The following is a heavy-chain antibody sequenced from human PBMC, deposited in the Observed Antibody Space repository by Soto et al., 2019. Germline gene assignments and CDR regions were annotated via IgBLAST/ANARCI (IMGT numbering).Heavy chain of an antibody. V-gene: IGHV3-11*01. D-gene: IGHD3-16*02. CDR3: ARGLNWGSYRSPPVFEP. CDR1: GFTFSDYY. J-gene: IGHJ5*02. Sequence: GGSLRLSCAASGFTFSDYYMSWIRQAPGKGLEWVSYISSSGSTIYYADSVKGRFTISRDNAKNSLYLQMNSLRAEDTAVYYCARGLNWGSYRSPPVFEPWSQGTLVTVSS. CDR2: ISSSGSTI.